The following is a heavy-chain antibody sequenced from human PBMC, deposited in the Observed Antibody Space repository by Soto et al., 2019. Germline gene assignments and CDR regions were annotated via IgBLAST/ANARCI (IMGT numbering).Heavy chain of an antibody. V-gene: IGHV4-30-4*01. Sequence: TSETLSLTCTVSGGSISSGDYYWSWIRQPPGKGLEWIGYIYYSGSTYYNPSLKSRVTISVDTSKNQFSLKLSSVTAADTAVYYCARAEWFGEPCYFDYWGQGTLVTVS. D-gene: IGHD3-10*01. CDR2: IYYSGST. CDR3: ARAEWFGEPCYFDY. J-gene: IGHJ4*02. CDR1: GGSISSGDYY.